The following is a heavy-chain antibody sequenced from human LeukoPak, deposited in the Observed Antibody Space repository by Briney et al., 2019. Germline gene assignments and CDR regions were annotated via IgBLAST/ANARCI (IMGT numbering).Heavy chain of an antibody. CDR3: ARRGSGSYYPIL. J-gene: IGHJ4*02. V-gene: IGHV3-7*01. CDR1: GFAYSSYW. D-gene: IGHD3-10*01. CDR2: IQQDGSEK. Sequence: GGSLRLSCAASGFAYSSYWMNWVRQAPGKGLEWVANIQQDGSEKYYVDSVKGRFTISRDNAKNSLYLQMSSLRAEDTAVYYCARRGSGSYYPILWGQGTLVTVSS.